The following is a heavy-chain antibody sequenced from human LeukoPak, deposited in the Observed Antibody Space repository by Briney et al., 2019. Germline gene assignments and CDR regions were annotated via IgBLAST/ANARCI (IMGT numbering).Heavy chain of an antibody. CDR1: GGSISSYY. V-gene: IGHV4-4*07. CDR2: IYTSGST. CDR3: VRHGLPDWNYDY. J-gene: IGHJ4*02. Sequence: PSETLSLTCTVSGGSISSYYWSWIRQPAGKGLEWIGRIYTSGSTNYNPSLKSRVTMSVDTSKNQVSLRLTSVTAADTAVYYCVRHGLPDWNYDYWGQGTLVTVSS. D-gene: IGHD1-7*01.